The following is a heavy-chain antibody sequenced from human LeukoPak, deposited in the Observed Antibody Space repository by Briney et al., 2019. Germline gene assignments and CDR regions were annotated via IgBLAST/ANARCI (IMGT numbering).Heavy chain of an antibody. CDR2: IYYSGST. J-gene: IGHJ4*02. V-gene: IGHV4-31*03. Sequence: SETLSLTCTVSGGSISSGGYYWSWIRQHPGKGLEWIGYIYYSGSTYYNPSLKSRVTISVDTSKNQFSLKLCSVTAADTAVYYCARVTKNFWSGYRFFHPDYWGQGTLVTVSS. CDR3: ARVTKNFWSGYRFFHPDY. CDR1: GGSISSGGYY. D-gene: IGHD3-3*01.